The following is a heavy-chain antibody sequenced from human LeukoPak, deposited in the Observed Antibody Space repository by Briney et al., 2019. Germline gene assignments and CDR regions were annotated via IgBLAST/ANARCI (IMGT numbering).Heavy chain of an antibody. CDR1: GYTLTELS. CDR2: FDPEDGET. D-gene: IGHD3-22*01. Sequence: ASVTVSFMVSGYTLTELSMHWVRPAPGKGLAWMGGFDPEDGETIYAQKFQGRVTMTEDTSTDTAYMELSSLRSEDTAVYYCATVPNYYDSSGYYRGFDYWGQGTLVTVSS. J-gene: IGHJ4*02. CDR3: ATVPNYYDSSGYYRGFDY. V-gene: IGHV1-24*01.